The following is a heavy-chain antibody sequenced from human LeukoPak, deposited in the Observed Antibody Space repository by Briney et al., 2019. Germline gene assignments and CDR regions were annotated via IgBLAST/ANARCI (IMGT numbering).Heavy chain of an antibody. CDR3: AKDTYSSSPYYFDY. D-gene: IGHD6-6*01. Sequence: PGGSLRLSCAASGFTFSSYSMNWVRQAPGKGLEWVSSISSSSSYIYYADSVKGRFTISRDNARNSLFLQMNSLRAEDTAVYYCAKDTYSSSPYYFDYWGQGTLVTVSP. J-gene: IGHJ4*02. CDR2: ISSSSSYI. V-gene: IGHV3-21*04. CDR1: GFTFSSYS.